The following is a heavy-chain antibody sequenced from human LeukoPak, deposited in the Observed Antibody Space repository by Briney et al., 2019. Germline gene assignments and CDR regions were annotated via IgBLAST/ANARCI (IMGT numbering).Heavy chain of an antibody. V-gene: IGHV3-23*01. CDR3: AKGTYYYDSSAVPL. CDR2: ISGSGGRT. CDR1: GFTFSSYA. D-gene: IGHD3-22*01. J-gene: IGHJ4*02. Sequence: PGGSLRLSCAASGFTFSSYAMSWVRQAPGKGLEWVSAISGSGGRTYYADSVKSRFTISRENSKNTLYLQMNSLRAEDTAVYYCAKGTYYYDSSAVPLWGQGTLVTVSS.